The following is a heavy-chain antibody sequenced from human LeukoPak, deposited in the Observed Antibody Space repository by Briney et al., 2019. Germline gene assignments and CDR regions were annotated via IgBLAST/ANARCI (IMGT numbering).Heavy chain of an antibody. J-gene: IGHJ4*02. CDR1: GGSISTTNW. CDR3: AREGGFYRPLDY. CDR2: VHLDGRT. Sequence: PSETLSLTCGVSGGSISTTNWWTWVRQPPGKGLEWIGEVHLDGRTNYNPSLESRLTMSVDLSENHISLKLTSVTAADTAVYYCAREGGFYRPLDYSGQGTLVTVSS. D-gene: IGHD3-3*01. V-gene: IGHV4-4*02.